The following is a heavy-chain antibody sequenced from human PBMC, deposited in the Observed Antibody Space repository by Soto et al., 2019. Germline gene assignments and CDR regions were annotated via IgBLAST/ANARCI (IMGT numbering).Heavy chain of an antibody. V-gene: IGHV4-59*08. CDR1: GGSISSYY. CDR3: ARRTVTTYEFDY. CDR2: IYYSGST. Sequence: SSETLSLTCTVSGGSISSYYWSWIRQPPGKGLEWIGYIYYSGSTNYNPSLKSRVTISVDTSKNQFSLRLSSVTAADTAVYYCARRTVTTYEFDYWGQGTLVTVSS. D-gene: IGHD4-17*01. J-gene: IGHJ4*02.